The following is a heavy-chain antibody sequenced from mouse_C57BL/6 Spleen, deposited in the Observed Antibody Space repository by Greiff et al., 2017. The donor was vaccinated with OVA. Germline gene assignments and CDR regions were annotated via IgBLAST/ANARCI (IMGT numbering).Heavy chain of an antibody. V-gene: IGHV3-6*01. CDR3: ARGYYGSMGY. Sequence: EVKLMESGPGLVKPSQSLSLTCSVTGYSITSGYYWNWIRQFPGNKLEWMGYISYDGSNNYNPSLKNRISITRDTSKNQFFLKLNSVTTEDTATYYCARGYYGSMGYWGQGTTLTVSS. CDR2: ISYDGSN. D-gene: IGHD1-1*01. CDR1: GYSITSGYY. J-gene: IGHJ2*01.